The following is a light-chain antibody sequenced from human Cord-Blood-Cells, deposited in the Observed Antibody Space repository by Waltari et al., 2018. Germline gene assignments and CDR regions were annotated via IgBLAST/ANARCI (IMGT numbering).Light chain of an antibody. CDR3: QQSYSTPRT. CDR1: QSISSY. CDR2: AAS. J-gene: IGKJ5*01. Sequence: DIQMTQSPSSLSASVGGRVTITCRESQSISSYLNWYQQKPGKAPKLLIYAASSLQSGVPSRFSGSGSATDFTLTISSLQPEDFATYYCQQSYSTPRTFGQGTRLEIK. V-gene: IGKV1-39*01.